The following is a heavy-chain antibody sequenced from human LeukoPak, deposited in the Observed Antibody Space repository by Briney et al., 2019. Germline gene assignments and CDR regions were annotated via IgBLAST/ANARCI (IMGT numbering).Heavy chain of an antibody. Sequence: TAESLSLSCAASGFTFSSYCLHWVRRAPGKGLVWVSGINNDGTDTTYADSVKGRFTNSRDNAKNTLYRQMNSLRAEDTAVYYWARGLWNDGLLCCHWGQGTLVTVSS. J-gene: IGHJ4*02. CDR1: GFTFSSYC. V-gene: IGHV3-74*01. D-gene: IGHD1-1*01. CDR2: INNDGTDT. CDR3: ARGLWNDGLLCCH.